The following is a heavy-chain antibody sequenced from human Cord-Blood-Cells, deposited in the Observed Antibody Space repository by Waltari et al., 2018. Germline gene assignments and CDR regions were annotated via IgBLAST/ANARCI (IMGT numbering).Heavy chain of an antibody. Sequence: EVQLVQSGAEVKKPGESLKISCKDSGYSFTSYWIGWVCQMPGKGLEWRGSINTGDSDTRYNPSFRGQVTTSADKSISTAYLQWSSLKASDTAMYYCARAGSASYYNWFDPWGQGTLVTVSS. CDR3: ARAGSASYYNWFDP. J-gene: IGHJ5*02. V-gene: IGHV5-51*01. D-gene: IGHD3-10*01. CDR1: GYSFTSYW. CDR2: INTGDSDT.